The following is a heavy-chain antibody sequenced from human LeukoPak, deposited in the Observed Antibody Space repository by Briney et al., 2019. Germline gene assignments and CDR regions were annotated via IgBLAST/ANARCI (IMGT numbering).Heavy chain of an antibody. CDR2: IYLTRST. D-gene: IGHD3-10*01. CDR1: GGAVSAYY. V-gene: IGHV4-59*02. Sequence: SETLSLTCTISGGAVSAYYWSWIRQSPGKGLEWIGYIYLTRSTSYSPSLKSRVTISADTSQNQFSLKLSSVTAADTAVYYCARGLWFGDENPPYFDYWGQGILVTVSS. CDR3: ARGLWFGDENPPYFDY. J-gene: IGHJ4*02.